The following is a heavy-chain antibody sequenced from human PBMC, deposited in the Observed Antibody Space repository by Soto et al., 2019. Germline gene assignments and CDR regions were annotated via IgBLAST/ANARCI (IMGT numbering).Heavy chain of an antibody. CDR2: IWYDGSNK. CDR1: GFTFSSYG. CDR3: ARDPSSSSWYQYYYYGMDV. D-gene: IGHD6-13*01. Sequence: LRLSCAASGFTFSSYGMHWVRQAPGKGLEWVAVIWYDGSNKYYADSVKGRFTISRDNSKNTLYLQMNSLRAEDTAVYYCARDPSSSSWYQYYYYGMDVWGQGTTVTVSS. J-gene: IGHJ6*02. V-gene: IGHV3-33*01.